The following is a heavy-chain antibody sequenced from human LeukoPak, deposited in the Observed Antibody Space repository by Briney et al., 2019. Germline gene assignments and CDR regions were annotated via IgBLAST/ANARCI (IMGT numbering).Heavy chain of an antibody. CDR3: ARGTYYYDTSGYYSGGLGY. V-gene: IGHV3-30*04. J-gene: IGHJ4*02. CDR2: ISNDGSDK. D-gene: IGHD3-22*01. CDR1: GFTFSNNA. Sequence: PGESLRLSCAASGFTFSNNAMHWVRQAPGKGLECVAVISNDGSDKYYADSVKGRFIISRDNSENTLYLQMNSLRAEDTAVYYCARGTYYYDTSGYYSGGLGYWGQGTLVTVSS.